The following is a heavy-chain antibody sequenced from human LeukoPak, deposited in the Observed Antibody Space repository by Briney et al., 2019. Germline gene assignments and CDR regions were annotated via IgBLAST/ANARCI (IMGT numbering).Heavy chain of an antibody. D-gene: IGHD1-14*01. Sequence: PGGSLRLSCAGSGFTFGGYGMHRFRQTPGKGLEWVAVIAHDGSRAFYADSVKGRFTISRDNSKNTMSVQMDDLRAEDTAVYYCTRYNNDHFDYWGQGTLVTVSS. CDR1: GFTFGGYG. V-gene: IGHV3-33*01. CDR2: IAHDGSRA. CDR3: TRYNNDHFDY. J-gene: IGHJ4*02.